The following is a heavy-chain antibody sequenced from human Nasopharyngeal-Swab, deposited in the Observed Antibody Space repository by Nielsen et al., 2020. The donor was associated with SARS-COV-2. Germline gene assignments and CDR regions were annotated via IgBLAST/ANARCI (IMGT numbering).Heavy chain of an antibody. CDR3: ARDDTSTWYRVSVD. Sequence: GESLKISCAASGFTFNNFGMHWVRQAPGKGLEWVAFISYEGSIRNYIDSVKGRFTISRDNAKNSLYLQMNSLRDEDTAVYYCARDDTSTWYRVSVDWGQGTLVTVSS. V-gene: IGHV3-30*03. CDR2: ISYEGSIR. J-gene: IGHJ4*02. D-gene: IGHD6-13*01. CDR1: GFTFNNFG.